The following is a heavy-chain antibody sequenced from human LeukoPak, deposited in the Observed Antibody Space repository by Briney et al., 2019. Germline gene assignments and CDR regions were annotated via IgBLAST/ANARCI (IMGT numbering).Heavy chain of an antibody. D-gene: IGHD1-26*01. CDR2: ISYDGSNK. V-gene: IGHV3-30*04. CDR3: AGGSYYHYYYYMDV. J-gene: IGHJ6*03. Sequence: GRSLRLSCAASGFTFSSYAMHWVRQAPGKGLEWVAVISYDGSNKYYADSVKGRFTISRDNSKNTLYLQMNSLRAEDTAVYYCAGGSYYHYYYYMDVWGKGTTVT. CDR1: GFTFSSYA.